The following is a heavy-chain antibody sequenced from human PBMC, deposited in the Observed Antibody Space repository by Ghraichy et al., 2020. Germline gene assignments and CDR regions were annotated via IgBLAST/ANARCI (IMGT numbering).Heavy chain of an antibody. D-gene: IGHD4-23*01. CDR1: GDSVSSNGVA. Sequence: SQTLSLTCAISGDSVSSNGVAWNWIRQSPSRGLEWLGRTYYTSTWFNDYAKSVRGRITINPDTSENQFSLQLSSVIPEDTAVYSCARGRNSAFDIWAHGTMVIVSS. J-gene: IGHJ3*02. V-gene: IGHV6-1*01. CDR2: TYYTSTWFN. CDR3: ARGRNSAFDI.